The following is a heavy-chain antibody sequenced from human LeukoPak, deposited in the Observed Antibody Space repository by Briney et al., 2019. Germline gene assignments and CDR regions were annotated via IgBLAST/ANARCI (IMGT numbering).Heavy chain of an antibody. CDR3: AKGTPPRYCSSTSCYYYYYYYGMDV. CDR1: GFTFSSYA. J-gene: IGHJ6*02. V-gene: IGHV3-23*01. CDR2: ISGSGGST. D-gene: IGHD2-2*01. Sequence: PGGSLRLSCAASGFTFSSYAMSWVRQAPGKGLEWVSAISGSGGSTYYADSVKGRFTISRDNSKNTLYLQMNSLRAEDTAVYYCAKGTPPRYCSSTSCYYYYYYYGMDVWGQGTTVTVSS.